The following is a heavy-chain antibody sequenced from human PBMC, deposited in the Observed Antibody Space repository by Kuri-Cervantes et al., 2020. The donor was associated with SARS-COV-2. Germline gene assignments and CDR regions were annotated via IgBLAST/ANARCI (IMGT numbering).Heavy chain of an antibody. J-gene: IGHJ4*02. Sequence: SVKVSCKASGGTFSSYAISWVRQAPGQGLEWMGGIIPIFGTANYAQKFQGRVTITTDESTSTAYMELSRLRSDDTAVYYCARVVDYGDYGKNPFDYWGQGTLVTVSS. CDR3: ARVVDYGDYGKNPFDY. D-gene: IGHD4-17*01. CDR2: IIPIFGTA. V-gene: IGHV1-69*05. CDR1: GGTFSSYA.